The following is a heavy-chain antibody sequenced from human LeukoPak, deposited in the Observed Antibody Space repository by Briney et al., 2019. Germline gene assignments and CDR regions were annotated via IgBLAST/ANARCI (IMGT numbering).Heavy chain of an antibody. V-gene: IGHV3-53*04. J-gene: IGHJ6*02. CDR1: GFTVSSNY. Sequence: GGSLRLSCAASGFTVSSNYMSWVRQAPGKGLEWVSVIYSGGSTYYADSGKGRFTISRHNSKNTLYLQMNSLRAEDTAVYYCARVTQQLDYYYYGMDVWGQGTTVTVSS. CDR2: IYSGGST. CDR3: ARVTQQLDYYYYGMDV. D-gene: IGHD6-13*01.